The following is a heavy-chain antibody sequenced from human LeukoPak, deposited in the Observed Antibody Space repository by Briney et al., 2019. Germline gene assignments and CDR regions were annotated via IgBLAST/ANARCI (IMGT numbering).Heavy chain of an antibody. CDR1: GYTFTSYG. D-gene: IGHD3-22*01. V-gene: IGHV1-18*01. J-gene: IGHJ4*02. Sequence: ASVKVSCKASGYTFTSYGISWVRQAPGQGLEWMGWISAYNGNTNYAQKLQGRVTMTTDTSTSTAYMELRSLRSDDTAVYYCARGIRPTYYYDSSGSDYWGQGTLVTVSS. CDR2: ISAYNGNT. CDR3: ARGIRPTYYYDSSGSDY.